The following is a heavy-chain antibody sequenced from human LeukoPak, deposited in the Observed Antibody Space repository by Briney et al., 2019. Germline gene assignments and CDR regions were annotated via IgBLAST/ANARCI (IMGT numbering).Heavy chain of an antibody. CDR3: AKGSDFWSGYYIPGYMDV. CDR2: IRFDGGNK. CDR1: GFIFNSYG. V-gene: IGHV3-30*02. Sequence: GGSLRLSCVASGFIFNSYGMHWVRQAPGKGLEGVAFIRFDGGNKYYADSVKGRFTISRENSMNTLYVQMDSLRAEDTAVYYCAKGSDFWSGYYIPGYMDVWGKGTTVTVSS. D-gene: IGHD3-3*01. J-gene: IGHJ6*03.